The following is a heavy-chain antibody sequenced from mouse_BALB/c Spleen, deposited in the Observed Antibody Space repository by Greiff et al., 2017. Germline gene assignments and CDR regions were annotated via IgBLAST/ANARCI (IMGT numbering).Heavy chain of an antibody. J-gene: IGHJ2*01. D-gene: IGHD2-4*01. CDR2: INPGSGGT. Sequence: QVQLKQSGAELVRPGTSVKVSCKASGYAFTNYLIEWVKQRPGQGLEWIGVINPGSGGTNYNEKFKGKATLTADKSSSTAYMQLSSLTSDDSAVYFCAVYYDYDGYFDYWGQGTTLTVSS. CDR3: AVYYDYDGYFDY. CDR1: GYAFTNYL. V-gene: IGHV1-54*01.